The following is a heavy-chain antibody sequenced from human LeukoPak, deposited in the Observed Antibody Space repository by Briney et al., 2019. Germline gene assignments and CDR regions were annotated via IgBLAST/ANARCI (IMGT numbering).Heavy chain of an antibody. V-gene: IGHV5-51*01. CDR1: GYTFTTYW. CDR3: TRAYRFGEFFD. Sequence: GESLKISCKGSGYTFTTYWIGWVRQMPGKGLEWMGIIYPGDSDTRYSPSFQGQVTISADKSITTAYLQISSLKAEDTAVYYCTRAYRFGEFFDWGQGTLVTVSS. CDR2: IYPGDSDT. J-gene: IGHJ4*02. D-gene: IGHD3-10*01.